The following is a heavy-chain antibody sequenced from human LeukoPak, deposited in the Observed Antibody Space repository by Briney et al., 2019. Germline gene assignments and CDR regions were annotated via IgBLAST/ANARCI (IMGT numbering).Heavy chain of an antibody. CDR2: IKQDGSEK. CDR1: GFTFSRYW. V-gene: IGHV3-7*04. CDR3: ARAPLVWYFDL. J-gene: IGHJ2*01. D-gene: IGHD2-8*02. Sequence: GGSLRLSCAAAGFTFSRYWMSWVRQAPGKGLEWVANIKQDGSEKYYVDSVKGRFTISRDNANNSLYLQMNSLRAEDTAVYYCARAPLVWYFDLWGRGTLVTVSS.